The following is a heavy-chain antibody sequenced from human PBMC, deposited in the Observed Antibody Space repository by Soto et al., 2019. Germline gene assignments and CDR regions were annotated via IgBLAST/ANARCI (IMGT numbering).Heavy chain of an antibody. CDR1: GFTFTSSA. V-gene: IGHV1-58*01. Sequence: SVKVSCKASGFTFTSSAVQWVRQARGQRLEWIGWIVVGSGNTNYAQKFQERVTITRDMSTSTAYMELSSLRSEDTAVYYCAAEREAVYVNYYGMDVWGQGTTVTVSS. CDR3: AAEREAVYVNYYGMDV. D-gene: IGHD2-8*01. J-gene: IGHJ6*02. CDR2: IVVGSGNT.